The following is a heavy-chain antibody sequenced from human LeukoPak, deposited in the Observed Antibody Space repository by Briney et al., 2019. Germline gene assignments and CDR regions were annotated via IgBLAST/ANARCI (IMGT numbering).Heavy chain of an antibody. V-gene: IGHV4-59*12. D-gene: IGHD3-10*01. CDR3: ARGPYVLLWFGELKLFDY. CDR1: GGSISSYY. Sequence: PSETLSLTCTVSGGSISSYYWSWIRQPPGKGLEWIGYIYYSGSTNYNPSLKSRVTISVDTSKNQFSLKLSSVTAADTAVYYCARGPYVLLWFGELKLFDYWGQGTLVTVSS. CDR2: IYYSGST. J-gene: IGHJ4*02.